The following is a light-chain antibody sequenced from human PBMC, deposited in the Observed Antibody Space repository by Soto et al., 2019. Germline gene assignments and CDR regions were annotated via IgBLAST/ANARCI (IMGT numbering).Light chain of an antibody. Sequence: EIVMTQSPATLSVSPGERATLSCRASQRISTNLAWYQQKAGQAPRLLIYGASSRATGVPARFSGSGSETEFTLTINSLQSEDFAFYYCQHYNNWPHYTFGQGTKLEIK. CDR1: QRISTN. V-gene: IGKV3-15*01. J-gene: IGKJ2*01. CDR3: QHYNNWPHYT. CDR2: GAS.